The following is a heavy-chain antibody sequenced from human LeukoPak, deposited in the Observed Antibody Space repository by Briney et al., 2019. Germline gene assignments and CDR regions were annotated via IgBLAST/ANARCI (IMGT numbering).Heavy chain of an antibody. D-gene: IGHD3-22*01. CDR2: IKRKSDGGTT. V-gene: IGHV3-15*01. Sequence: GGSLRLSCAASGFTFSDYYMSWVRQAPGKGLEWVGRIKRKSDGGTTDYAAPVKGRFTISRDDSKNTLYLQMNSLKTEDTAVYYCTGHYDSTFDYWGQGTLVTVSS. CDR1: GFTFSDYY. J-gene: IGHJ4*02. CDR3: TGHYDSTFDY.